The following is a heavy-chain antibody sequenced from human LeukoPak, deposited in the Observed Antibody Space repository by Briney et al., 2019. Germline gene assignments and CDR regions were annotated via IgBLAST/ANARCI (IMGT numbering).Heavy chain of an antibody. CDR3: ARHGGYYGSSSYSFFDY. CDR1: GGSFSGYY. D-gene: IGHD3-10*01. CDR2: INHSGST. Sequence: SGTLSLTCAVYGGSFSGYYWSWIRQPPGKGLEWIGEINHSGSTNYNPSLKSRVTISVDTSKNQFSLKLSSVTAADTAVYYCARHGGYYGSSSYSFFDYWGQGTLVTVSS. V-gene: IGHV4-34*01. J-gene: IGHJ4*02.